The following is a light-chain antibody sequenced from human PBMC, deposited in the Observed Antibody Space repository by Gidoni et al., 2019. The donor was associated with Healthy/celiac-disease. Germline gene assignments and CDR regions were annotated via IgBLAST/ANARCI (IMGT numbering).Light chain of an antibody. CDR1: QSISSY. CDR3: QQSYSTPYT. Sequence: DIQMTQSPSSLSASVGDRVTITCRASQSISSYLNWYQQKPGKAPKRLIYAASSLQSGVPSRFSGSGSGTEFTLTISSLQPEDCATYYCQQSYSTPYTFGQGTKLEIK. CDR2: AAS. V-gene: IGKV1-39*01. J-gene: IGKJ2*01.